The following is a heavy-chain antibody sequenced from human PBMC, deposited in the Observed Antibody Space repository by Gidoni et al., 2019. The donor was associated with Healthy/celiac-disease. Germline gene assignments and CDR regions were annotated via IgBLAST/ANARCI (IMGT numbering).Heavy chain of an antibody. D-gene: IGHD3-10*01. CDR1: GYTFTGYS. CDR2: INTNSGGT. V-gene: IGHV1-2*04. CDR3: ARADPPNYGSGSETNYYGMDV. Sequence: QVQLVQSGAEVKKPGASVKVSCKASGYTFTGYSMHWVRQAPGQGLEWMGWINTNSGGTNYAQKFQGWGTMTRDTSISTVYMELSRLRSDDTAVYYCARADPPNYGSGSETNYYGMDVWGQGTTVTVSS. J-gene: IGHJ6*02.